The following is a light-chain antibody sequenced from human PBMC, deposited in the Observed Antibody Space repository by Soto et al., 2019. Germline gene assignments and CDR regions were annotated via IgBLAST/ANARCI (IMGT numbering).Light chain of an antibody. CDR3: QKLNGDPPFT. Sequence: IQLTQSPSSLSASVGDRVTFTCRASQDIDSYLGWYQQMPGKAPKLLISAAATLQSGVPPRFSGSGSGTEFTPTISSLQPEDFATYFCQKLNGDPPFTFGPGTTVEIK. CDR2: AAA. V-gene: IGKV1-9*01. J-gene: IGKJ3*01. CDR1: QDIDSY.